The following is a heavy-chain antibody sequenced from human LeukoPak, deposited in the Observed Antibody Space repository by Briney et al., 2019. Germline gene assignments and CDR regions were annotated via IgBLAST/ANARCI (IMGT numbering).Heavy chain of an antibody. CDR1: GFTFSSYS. J-gene: IGHJ4*02. CDR2: ISSSSSTI. CDR3: ARDSGGSYSAIDY. Sequence: GGSLRLSCAASGFTFSSYSMNWVRQAPGKGLEWVSFISSSSSTIYYADSVKGRFTISRDNAKNSLYLQMNSLRAEDTAVYYCARDSGGSYSAIDYWGQGTLVTVSS. V-gene: IGHV3-48*04. D-gene: IGHD1-26*01.